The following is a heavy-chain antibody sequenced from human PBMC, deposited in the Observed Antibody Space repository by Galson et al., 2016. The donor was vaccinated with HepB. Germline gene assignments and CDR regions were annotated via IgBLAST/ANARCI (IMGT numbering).Heavy chain of an antibody. V-gene: IGHV3-23*01. CDR3: AKGWIGPDP. J-gene: IGHJ5*02. Sequence: SLRLSCAASGFTFSTSAMRWVRQAPGQGLEWVSAISSTSHSTYYADSVKGRFTISRDNAKNTLYLQMDSLQIDDTAVYYCAKGWIGPDPWGQGTLVTVSS. D-gene: IGHD1-1*01. CDR2: ISSTSHST. CDR1: GFTFSTSA.